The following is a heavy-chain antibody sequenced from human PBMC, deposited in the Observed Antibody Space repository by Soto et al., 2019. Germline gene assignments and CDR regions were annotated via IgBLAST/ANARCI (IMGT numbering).Heavy chain of an antibody. CDR2: IYTSWST. V-gene: IGHV4-4*07. CDR1: GRSILRYY. D-gene: IGHD3-9*01. CDR3: ERDWEDTIGGAYYYYYGMDV. J-gene: IGHJ6*02. Sequence: SETLSLTSPVAGRSILRYYWSWIRQPAGTGLEWIGRIYTSWSTNYNPSLKSRVTISVETSKNQFSLKLSSVTAADTAVYYCERDWEDTIGGAYYYYYGMDVWGQGTTVS.